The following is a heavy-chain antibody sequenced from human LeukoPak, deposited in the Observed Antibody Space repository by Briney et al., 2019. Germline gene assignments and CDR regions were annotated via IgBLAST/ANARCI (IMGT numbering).Heavy chain of an antibody. CDR1: GFTFSSYR. CDR2: INSDGSST. V-gene: IGHV3-74*01. Sequence: GGSLRLSCAASGFTFSSYRMHWVRQAPGKGLVWVSRINSDGSSTSYADSVKGRFTISRDNAKNTLYLQINSLRAEDTAVYYCARVELQWFEKFPNQYYFDYWGQGTLVTVSS. J-gene: IGHJ4*02. CDR3: ARVELQWFEKFPNQYYFDY. D-gene: IGHD3-10*01.